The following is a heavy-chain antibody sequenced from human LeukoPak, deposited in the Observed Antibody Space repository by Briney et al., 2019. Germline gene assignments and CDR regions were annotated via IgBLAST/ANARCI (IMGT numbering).Heavy chain of an antibody. J-gene: IGHJ6*03. V-gene: IGHV1-69*05. D-gene: IGHD3-3*01. CDR3: ARGPFWSGYSSEAPYYYYYYMDV. Sequence: GSSVKVSCKASGGTFSSYAISWVRQAPGQGLEWMGGIIPIFGTANYAQKFQGRVTITTDESTSTAYMELSNLRSEDTAVYYCARGPFWSGYSSEAPYYYYYYMDVWGKGTTVTVSS. CDR1: GGTFSSYA. CDR2: IIPIFGTA.